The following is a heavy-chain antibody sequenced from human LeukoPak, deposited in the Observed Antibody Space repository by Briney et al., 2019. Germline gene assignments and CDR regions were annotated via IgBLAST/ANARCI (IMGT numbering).Heavy chain of an antibody. CDR3: ARDLRVVVPAATSDMGDY. CDR2: INPNSGGT. D-gene: IGHD2-2*01. Sequence: ASLKVSCKTSGYPFRGYYMHWVRQAPGQGLEWMGWINPNSGGTNYAQMFQGRVTMTRHTSISTAYMELSRLRSDDTAVYYCARDLRVVVPAATSDMGDYWGQGTLVTVSS. V-gene: IGHV1-2*02. CDR1: GYPFRGYY. J-gene: IGHJ4*02.